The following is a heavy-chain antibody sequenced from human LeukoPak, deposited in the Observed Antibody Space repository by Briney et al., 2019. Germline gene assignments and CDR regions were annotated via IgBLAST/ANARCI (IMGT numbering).Heavy chain of an antibody. CDR3: ARGTPVAGNEYFQH. D-gene: IGHD6-19*01. V-gene: IGHV4-39*07. CDR1: GGSISSSSYY. Sequence: SETLSLTCTVSGGSISSSSYYWGWIRQPPGKGLEWIGSIYYSGSTYYNPSLKSRVTISVDTSKNQFSLKLSSVTAADTAVYYCARGTPVAGNEYFQHWGQGSLVIVSS. J-gene: IGHJ1*01. CDR2: IYYSGST.